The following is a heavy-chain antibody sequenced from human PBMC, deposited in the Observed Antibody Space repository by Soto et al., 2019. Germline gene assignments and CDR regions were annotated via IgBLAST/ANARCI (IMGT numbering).Heavy chain of an antibody. CDR2: ISGSGDRT. D-gene: IGHD3-3*01. CDR3: AKLRYYDFWSGENWFDP. V-gene: IGHV3-23*01. CDR1: GFTFGTFA. J-gene: IGHJ5*02. Sequence: GGSLRLSCAASGFTFGTFAMSWVRQAPGKGLEWVSFISGSGDRTSYADPVKGRFTISRDTSENMLYLQMNSLRLEDTAIYYCAKLRYYDFWSGENWFDPWGQGTLVTVS.